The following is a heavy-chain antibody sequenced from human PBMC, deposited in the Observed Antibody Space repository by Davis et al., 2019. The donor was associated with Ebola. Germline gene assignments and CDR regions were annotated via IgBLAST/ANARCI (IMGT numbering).Heavy chain of an antibody. Sequence: GFLRLSCTVSGGSLRSSNWWSWVRQSPGKGLEWIGEILQTGDTNYSPSLKGRVTISADTSRNQFSLKLTSVTAADTAVYYCASAPYENYWGQGTLVTVSS. J-gene: IGHJ4*02. V-gene: IGHV4-4*02. CDR1: GGSLRSSNW. CDR2: ILQTGDT. D-gene: IGHD3-16*01. CDR3: ASAPYENY.